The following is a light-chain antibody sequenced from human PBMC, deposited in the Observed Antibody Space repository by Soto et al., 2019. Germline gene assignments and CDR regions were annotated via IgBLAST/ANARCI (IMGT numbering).Light chain of an antibody. CDR3: QQYASAPLT. CDR2: DAS. J-gene: IGKJ4*01. V-gene: IGKV3D-20*01. Sequence: DIVLTQSPATLSLAPGETATLSCGASQRVGRNFLAWYHQKSGLAPTHLIYDASRRATGIPDRFTGSGSGTDFTLTISRLEPEDFAVDYCQQYASAPLTFGGGTKVEIK. CDR1: QRVGRNF.